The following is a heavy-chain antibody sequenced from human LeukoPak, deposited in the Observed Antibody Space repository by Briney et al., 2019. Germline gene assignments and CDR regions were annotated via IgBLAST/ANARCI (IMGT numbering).Heavy chain of an antibody. CDR3: ARGPTNTSGRYAYFDS. CDR2: ISAYNGDT. Sequence: VSCKASGYTFTHHGITWVRQAPGQGLEWMGWISAYNGDTNYAQQFQVRITLTTDTSTTTAYMELRSLRSDDTAVYYCARGPTNTSGRYAYFDSWGQGTLVTVSS. V-gene: IGHV1-18*01. D-gene: IGHD6-19*01. J-gene: IGHJ4*02. CDR1: GYTFTHHG.